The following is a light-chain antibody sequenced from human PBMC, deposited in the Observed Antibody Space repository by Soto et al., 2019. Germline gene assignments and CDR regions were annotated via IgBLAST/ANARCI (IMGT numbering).Light chain of an antibody. CDR3: QQYKNWPPIT. CDR1: QSVSSN. V-gene: IGKV3-15*01. CDR2: GAS. Sequence: EIVMTQSPATLSVSPGERATLSCRASQSVSSNLAWYQQKPGQAPRLLTYGASTRATGIPARLSGSGSGTEFTLTISSLQSEDFAVYYCQQYKNWPPITFGQGTRLEIK. J-gene: IGKJ5*01.